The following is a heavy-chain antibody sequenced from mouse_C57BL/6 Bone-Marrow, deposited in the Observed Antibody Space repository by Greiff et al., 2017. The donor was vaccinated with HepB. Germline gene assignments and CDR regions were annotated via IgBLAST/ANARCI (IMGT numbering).Heavy chain of an antibody. CDR2: INPYNGGT. J-gene: IGHJ2*01. CDR3: ARGYYGSSPYYFDY. V-gene: IGHV1-19*01. D-gene: IGHD1-1*01. CDR1: GYTFTDYY. Sequence: SGPVLVKPGASVKMSCKASGYTFTDYYMNWVKQSHGKSLEWIGVINPYNGGTSYNQKFKGKATLTVDKSSSTAYMELNSLTSEDSAVYYCARGYYGSSPYYFDYWGQGTTLTVSS.